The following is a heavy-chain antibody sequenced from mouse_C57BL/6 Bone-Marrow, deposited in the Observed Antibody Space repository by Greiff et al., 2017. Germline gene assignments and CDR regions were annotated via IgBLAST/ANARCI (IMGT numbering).Heavy chain of an antibody. CDR3: ARNGDYYGSPAWFAY. J-gene: IGHJ3*01. V-gene: IGHV2-2*01. CDR1: GFSLTSYG. D-gene: IGHD1-1*01. Sequence: VKLVESGPGLVQPSQSLSITCTVSGFSLTSYGVHWVRQSPGQGLEWLGVIWSGGSTAYNAAFISRLGIRKDNSKSQVFFKMNSLQADDTARYYGARNGDYYGSPAWFAYWGQGTLVTVSA. CDR2: IWSGGST.